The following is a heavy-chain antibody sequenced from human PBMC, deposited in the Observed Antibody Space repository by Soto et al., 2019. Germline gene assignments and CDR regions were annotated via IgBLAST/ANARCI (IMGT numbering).Heavy chain of an antibody. V-gene: IGHV6-1*01. Sequence: SQTLSLTCAISGDSVSGNSAAWNWIRQSPSRGLEWLGRTYYRSKWYNDYSVSVKSRITVTPDTSKNQFSLHLRSVTPEDTAVYYCAREFPSYESSDSYFDYWGQGALVT. J-gene: IGHJ4*02. CDR3: AREFPSYESSDSYFDY. CDR2: TYYRSKWYN. D-gene: IGHD3-22*01. CDR1: GDSVSGNSAA.